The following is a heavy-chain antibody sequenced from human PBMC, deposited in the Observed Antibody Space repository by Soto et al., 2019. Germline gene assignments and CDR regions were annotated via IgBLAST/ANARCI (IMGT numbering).Heavy chain of an antibody. J-gene: IGHJ4*02. CDR1: GFSLSTNT. CDR3: ARVATAMTYDF. D-gene: IGHD2-21*02. V-gene: IGHV3-30*04. Sequence: PGGSLRLSCAASGFSLSTNTMHWVRQVPGKGLEWVASISNDGRRKYYADFVKGRFTISRDTANNILYLEMNSLRAEDTSLYYCARVATAMTYDFWGQGTHVTVSS. CDR2: ISNDGRRK.